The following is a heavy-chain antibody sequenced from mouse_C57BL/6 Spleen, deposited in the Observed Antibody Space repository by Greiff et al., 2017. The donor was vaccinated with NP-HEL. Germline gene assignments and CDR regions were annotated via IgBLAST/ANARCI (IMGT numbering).Heavy chain of an antibody. CDR2: IYPYNGVS. V-gene: IGHV1-31*01. D-gene: IGHD2-4*01. CDR1: GYSFTGYS. CDR3: AKPHDYDEGYYAMGY. J-gene: IGHJ4*01. Sequence: EVKLMESGPELVKPGASVKISCKASGYSFTGYSMHWVKQSHGNILDWIGYIYPYNGVSSYNQKFKGKATLTVDKSSSTAYMELRSLTSEDSAVYYCAKPHDYDEGYYAMGYWGQGTSVTAAS.